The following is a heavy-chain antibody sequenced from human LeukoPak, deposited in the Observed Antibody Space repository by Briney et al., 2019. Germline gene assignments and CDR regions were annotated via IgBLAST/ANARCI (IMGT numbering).Heavy chain of an antibody. CDR1: GFTFSSYG. Sequence: PGGSLRLSCAASGFTFSSYGMHWVRQAPGKGLEWVAVISYDGSNKYYADSVKGRFTISRDNSKNTLYLQMNSLRAEDTAVYYCAKDLGYSSSFLYYYYGMDVWGQGTTVTVSS. D-gene: IGHD6-13*01. CDR2: ISYDGSNK. V-gene: IGHV3-30*18. J-gene: IGHJ6*02. CDR3: AKDLGYSSSFLYYYYGMDV.